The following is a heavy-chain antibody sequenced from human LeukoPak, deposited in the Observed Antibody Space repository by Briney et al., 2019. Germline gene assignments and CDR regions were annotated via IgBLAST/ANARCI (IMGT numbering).Heavy chain of an antibody. CDR3: ARVDQLLLAFDY. J-gene: IGHJ4*01. CDR2: IYTSGST. V-gene: IGHV4-61*02. Sequence: SETLSLTCTVSGGSISSGSYYWTWIRQPAGKGLEWIGRIYTSGSTNYNPSLKSRVTISVDTSKNQFSLKLSSVTAADTAVYYCARVDQLLLAFDYWXXXXLVTVSS. D-gene: IGHD2-2*01. CDR1: GGSISSGSYY.